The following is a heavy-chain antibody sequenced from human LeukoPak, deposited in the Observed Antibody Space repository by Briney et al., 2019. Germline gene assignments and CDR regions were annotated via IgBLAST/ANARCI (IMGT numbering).Heavy chain of an antibody. V-gene: IGHV3-23*01. CDR1: GFTFSSYA. D-gene: IGHD3-9*01. J-gene: IGHJ4*02. CDR3: AKDLFLTGYWVYFDY. Sequence: GGSLRLSCAASGFTFSSYAMSWVHQAPGKGLEWVSAISGSGGSTYYADSVKGRFTISRDNSKNTLYLQMNSLRAEDTAVYYCAKDLFLTGYWVYFDYWGQGTLVTVSS. CDR2: ISGSGGST.